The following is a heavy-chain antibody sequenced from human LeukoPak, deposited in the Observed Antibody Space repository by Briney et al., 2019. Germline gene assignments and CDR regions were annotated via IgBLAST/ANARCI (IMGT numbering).Heavy chain of an antibody. Sequence: PSETLSLTCTVSGGSISSYYWSWIRQPPGKGLEWIGYIYYSGSTNYNPSLKSRVTISVDTSKNQFSLKLSSVTAADTAVYYCARANSGRHNFDYWGQGSLVTVSS. V-gene: IGHV4-59*08. CDR1: GGSISSYY. J-gene: IGHJ4*02. CDR3: ARANSGRHNFDY. D-gene: IGHD5-12*01. CDR2: IYYSGST.